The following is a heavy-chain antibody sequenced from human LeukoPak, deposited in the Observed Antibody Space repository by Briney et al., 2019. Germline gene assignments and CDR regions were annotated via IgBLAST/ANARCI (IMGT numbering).Heavy chain of an antibody. J-gene: IGHJ4*02. CDR1: GGSISSSSYY. CDR3: ARKDSMDDFDY. Sequence: PSETLSLTCTASGGSISSSSYYWGWIRQPPGKGLEWIGSIYYSGSTYYNPPLKSRVTISVDTSKNQFSLKLSSVTAADTAVYYCARKDSMDDFDYWGQGTLVTVSS. CDR2: IYYSGST. D-gene: IGHD4-11*01. V-gene: IGHV4-39*01.